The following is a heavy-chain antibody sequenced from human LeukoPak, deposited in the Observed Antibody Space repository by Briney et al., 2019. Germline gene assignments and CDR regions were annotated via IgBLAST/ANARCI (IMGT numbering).Heavy chain of an antibody. CDR1: GYTFTGSD. Sequence: GASVKVSCKASGYTFTGSDINWVRQATGQGLEWMGWMNPKSGNTGYAQKFQGRVTMTRNTSISTAYMELSSLTSEDTAVYYCASASSNYYCYYMDVWGKGTTVTISS. CDR3: ASASSNYYCYYMDV. V-gene: IGHV1-8*01. CDR2: MNPKSGNT. J-gene: IGHJ6*03. D-gene: IGHD6-6*01.